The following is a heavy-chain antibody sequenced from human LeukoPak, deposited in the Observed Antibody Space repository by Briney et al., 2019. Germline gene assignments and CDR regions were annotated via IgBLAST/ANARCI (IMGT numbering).Heavy chain of an antibody. Sequence: GGSLRLSCAASGFTFTSYSMNWVRQAPGKVLEWVSSISSSSSYIYYADSVKGRFTISRDNAKNSLYLQMSSLRAEDTAIYYCARLYDILTGAFDYWGQGTLVTVSS. D-gene: IGHD3-9*01. CDR2: ISSSSSYI. V-gene: IGHV3-21*01. CDR3: ARLYDILTGAFDY. CDR1: GFTFTSYS. J-gene: IGHJ4*02.